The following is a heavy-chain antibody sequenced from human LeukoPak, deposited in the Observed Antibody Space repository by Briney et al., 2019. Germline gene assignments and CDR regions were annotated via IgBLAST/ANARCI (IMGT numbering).Heavy chain of an antibody. CDR1: GGSISSYC. CDR3: ARRTTVDPYYYYGMDV. CDR2: IYYSGST. J-gene: IGHJ6*02. D-gene: IGHD4-17*01. V-gene: IGHV4-59*01. Sequence: SETLSLTCTVSGGSISSYCWTWIRQPPGKGLEWIGYIYYSGSTNYNPSLKSRVTMSVDTSKNQVSLKLSSVTAADTAVYYCARRTTVDPYYYYGMDVWGQGTTVTVSS.